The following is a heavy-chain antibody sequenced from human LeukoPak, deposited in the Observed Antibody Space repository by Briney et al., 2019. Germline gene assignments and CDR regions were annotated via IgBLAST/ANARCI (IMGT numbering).Heavy chain of an antibody. J-gene: IGHJ5*02. CDR2: IYYSGST. Sequence: PSETLSLTCIVSGGSIRDDYWSWIRQPPGKGLEWIGNIYYSGSTKYNPSLKSRVTISIDTSRNQFSLKLTSVTAADTAVYYCARVPHCSSNSCQAWFDHWGQGTLVTVSS. V-gene: IGHV4-59*01. CDR3: ARVPHCSSNSCQAWFDH. D-gene: IGHD2-2*01. CDR1: GGSIRDDY.